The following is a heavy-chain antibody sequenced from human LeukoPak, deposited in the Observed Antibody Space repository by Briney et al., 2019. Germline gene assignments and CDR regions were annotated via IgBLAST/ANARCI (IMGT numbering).Heavy chain of an antibody. D-gene: IGHD2-2*01. V-gene: IGHV3-20*04. J-gene: IGHJ4*02. CDR3: ARSLERLDCSRTSCYPFDY. Sequence: AGGSLRLSCAASGFTFDDYGMSWVRQAPGKGLEWVSCINWSVGSTGYADSVKGRFTISRDNAKNSLYLQMNSLRAEDTALYYCARSLERLDCSRTSCYPFDYWGQGTLVTVSS. CDR2: INWSVGST. CDR1: GFTFDDYG.